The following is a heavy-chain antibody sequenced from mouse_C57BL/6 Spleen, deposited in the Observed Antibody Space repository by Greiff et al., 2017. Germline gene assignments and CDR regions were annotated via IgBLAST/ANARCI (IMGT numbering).Heavy chain of an antibody. CDR2: IYPRSGNT. D-gene: IGHD1-1*01. CDR1: GYTFTSYG. Sequence: VKLMESGAELARPGASVKLSCKASGYTFTSYGISWVKQRTGQGLEWIGEIYPRSGNTYYNEKFKGKATLTADKSSSTAYMEHRSLTSEDSAVYFCARSGNYCGTSDWFAYWGQGTLVTVSA. V-gene: IGHV1-81*01. CDR3: ARSGNYCGTSDWFAY. J-gene: IGHJ3*01.